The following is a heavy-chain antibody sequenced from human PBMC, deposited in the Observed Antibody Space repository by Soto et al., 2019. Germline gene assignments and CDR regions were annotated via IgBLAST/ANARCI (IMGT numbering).Heavy chain of an antibody. Sequence: SETLSLTCAVSGYSISSSNWWGWIRQPPGKGLEWIGYIYYSGTTYYNPSLKSRVTMSVDTSKNQFSLKLTSVTAVDTAVYYCARGYGRNFDYWGQGTLVTVSS. CDR3: ARGYGRNFDY. CDR2: IYYSGTT. CDR1: GYSISSSNW. V-gene: IGHV4-28*03. J-gene: IGHJ4*02. D-gene: IGHD5-18*01.